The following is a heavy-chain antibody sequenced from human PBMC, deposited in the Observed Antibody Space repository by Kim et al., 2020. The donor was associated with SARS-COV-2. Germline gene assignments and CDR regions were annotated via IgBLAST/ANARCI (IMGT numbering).Heavy chain of an antibody. CDR2: IKQDGSEK. Sequence: GGSLRLSCAASGFTFSSYWMSWVRQAPGKGLEWVANIKQDGSEKYYVDSVKGRFTISRDNAKNSLYLQMNSLRAEDTAVCYCARAGWELLLWDNWFDPWGQGTLVTVSS. CDR1: GFTFSSYW. V-gene: IGHV3-7*01. D-gene: IGHD1-26*01. J-gene: IGHJ5*02. CDR3: ARAGWELLLWDNWFDP.